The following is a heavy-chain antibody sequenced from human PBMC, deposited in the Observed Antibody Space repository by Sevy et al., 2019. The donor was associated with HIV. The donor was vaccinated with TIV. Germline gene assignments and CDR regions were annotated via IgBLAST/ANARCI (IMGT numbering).Heavy chain of an antibody. D-gene: IGHD3-10*01. V-gene: IGHV3-23*01. CDR2: ISGSGGST. CDR3: ARAGLLWFGELTSFDY. CDR1: GFTFSSYA. Sequence: GGSLRLSCAASGFTFSSYAMSWVRQAPGKGLEWVSAISGSGGSTYYADSVKGRFTISRDNSKNTVYLQMNSLRDEDTAVYYCARAGLLWFGELTSFDYWGQGTLVTVSS. J-gene: IGHJ4*02.